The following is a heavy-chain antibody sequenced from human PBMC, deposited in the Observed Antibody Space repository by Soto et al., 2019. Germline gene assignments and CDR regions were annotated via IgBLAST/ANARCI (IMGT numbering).Heavy chain of an antibody. CDR1: GFPFSSSA. Sequence: EVQLLESGGGLVQPGGSLRLSCTASGFPFSSSAMNWVRQAPGKGLEWVSGIAGSTFTTYYADSVQGRFTISRDNSRNTLYLELNSLRADDTAVYYCARPDVRYLDWLFRLDDWGQGALVTVSS. CDR2: IAGSTFTT. J-gene: IGHJ4*02. CDR3: ARPDVRYLDWLFRLDD. D-gene: IGHD3-9*01. V-gene: IGHV3-23*01.